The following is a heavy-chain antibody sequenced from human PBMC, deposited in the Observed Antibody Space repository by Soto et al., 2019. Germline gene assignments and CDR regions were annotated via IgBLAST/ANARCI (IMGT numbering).Heavy chain of an antibody. D-gene: IGHD2-8*02. Sequence: GASVKVSCKASGYTFTSYTMHWVRQAPGQRLEWMGWINAGNGNTKYSQKFQGRVTISRDTSARTAYMELTSVTAADTAVYYCARDKITGLFDYWGQGTLVTVSS. CDR3: ARDKITGLFDY. J-gene: IGHJ4*02. V-gene: IGHV1-3*01. CDR1: GYTFTSYT. CDR2: INAGNGNT.